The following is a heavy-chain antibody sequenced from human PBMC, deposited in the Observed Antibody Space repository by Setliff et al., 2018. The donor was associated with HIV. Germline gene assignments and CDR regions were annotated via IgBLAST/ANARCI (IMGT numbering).Heavy chain of an antibody. Sequence: ASVKVSCKASGYTFTNYYIHWLQQAPRKGLEWMGRVDPDDSETIYAEKFQGRLTITADTSTDTAYMELSSLRSEDTAVYCCATDPQAGKFVPPPMMNWFDPWGQGTLVTVSS. V-gene: IGHV1-69-2*01. CDR1: GYTFTNYY. CDR2: VDPDDSET. CDR3: ATDPQAGKFVPPPMMNWFDP. J-gene: IGHJ5*02. D-gene: IGHD3-16*01.